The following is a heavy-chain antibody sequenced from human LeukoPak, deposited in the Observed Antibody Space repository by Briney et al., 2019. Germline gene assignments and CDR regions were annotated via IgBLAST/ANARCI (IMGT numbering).Heavy chain of an antibody. Sequence: PGGSLRLSCAASGFTFSSYGMHWVRQAPGKGLEWVAFIRYDGSNKYYADSVKGRFTISRDNSKNTLYLQMNSLRAEDTAVYYCAKEYMVRGVITDYWGQGTLVTVSS. V-gene: IGHV3-30*02. D-gene: IGHD3-10*01. CDR2: IRYDGSNK. J-gene: IGHJ4*02. CDR1: GFTFSSYG. CDR3: AKEYMVRGVITDY.